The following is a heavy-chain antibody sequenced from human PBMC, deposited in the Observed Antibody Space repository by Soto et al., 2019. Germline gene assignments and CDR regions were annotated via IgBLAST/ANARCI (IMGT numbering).Heavy chain of an antibody. Sequence: GGSLILSCAAAGFNFSSYWMTWVRQAPGKGLEWVATISQDGSQTYYLDSVKGRFTISRDNAKNSLYLQMNNLRAEDTAVYYCTRDRPGNSNWRWGQGSLVTVSS. J-gene: IGHJ4*02. V-gene: IGHV3-7*01. D-gene: IGHD3-9*01. CDR2: ISQDGSQT. CDR1: GFNFSSYW. CDR3: TRDRPGNSNWR.